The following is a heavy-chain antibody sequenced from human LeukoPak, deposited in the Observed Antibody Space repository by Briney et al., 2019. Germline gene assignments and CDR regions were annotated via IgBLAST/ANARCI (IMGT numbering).Heavy chain of an antibody. J-gene: IGHJ4*02. CDR3: VRSRWLQLGYFDC. D-gene: IGHD5-24*01. V-gene: IGHV3-48*03. Sequence: PGGSLRLSCAASGFTFSTYEMNWVRQAPGKGLEWVSYISGSGSTIYYADSVKGRFTISRDNANNSLYLQMNSLRVEDTAVYYCVRSRWLQLGYFDCWGQGILVTVSS. CDR1: GFTFSTYE. CDR2: ISGSGSTI.